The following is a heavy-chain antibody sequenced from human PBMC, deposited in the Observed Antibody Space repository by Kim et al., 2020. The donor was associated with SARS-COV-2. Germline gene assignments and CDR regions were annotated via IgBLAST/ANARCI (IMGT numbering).Heavy chain of an antibody. J-gene: IGHJ4*02. D-gene: IGHD3-10*01. CDR2: INTNIGSP. Sequence: ASVKVSCKAFGYTFTSFSLNWVRQAPGQGPEWMGWINTNIGSPTYAPGFTGRFVFFADSSVSTAYLQINNLKSEDTAMYYCARDLGIMARGLDLPAWGQGTQVTVSS. CDR1: GYTFTSFS. CDR3: ARDLGIMARGLDLPA. V-gene: IGHV7-4-1*02.